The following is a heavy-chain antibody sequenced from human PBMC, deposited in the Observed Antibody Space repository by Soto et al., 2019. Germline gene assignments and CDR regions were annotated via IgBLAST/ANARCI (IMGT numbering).Heavy chain of an antibody. Sequence: EVQLLKSGGGLIQPGGSLRLSCAASGFTFSDYAMTWVRQAPGKGLEWVSVITGSGGKTFYADYVKGRFSISRDNSKNTVYLEINSLRAEDTAVYYCAKGILSYCYGSGTYDYWGQGTPVTVSS. CDR1: GFTFSDYA. V-gene: IGHV3-23*01. CDR3: AKGILSYCYGSGTYDY. J-gene: IGHJ4*02. D-gene: IGHD3-10*01. CDR2: ITGSGGKT.